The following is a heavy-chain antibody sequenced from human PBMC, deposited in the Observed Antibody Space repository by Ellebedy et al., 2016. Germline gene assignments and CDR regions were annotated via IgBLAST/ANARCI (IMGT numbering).Heavy chain of an antibody. CDR1: GFTFSSYA. CDR2: ISGSGGST. CDR3: ARDPGYYYYGMDV. J-gene: IGHJ6*02. Sequence: GESLKISCAASGFTFSSYAMSWVRQAPGKGLEWVSAISGSGGSTYYADSVKGRFTISRDNSKNTLYLQMNRLRAEDTAVYYCARDPGYYYYGMDVWGQGTTVTVSS. V-gene: IGHV3-23*01.